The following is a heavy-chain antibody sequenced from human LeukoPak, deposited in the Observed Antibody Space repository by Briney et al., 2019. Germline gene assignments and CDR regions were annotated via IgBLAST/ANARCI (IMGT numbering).Heavy chain of an antibody. CDR3: ARSGPYYYGSGSPNDAFDI. Sequence: ASVKVSCKASGGTFTSYYMHWVRQAPGQGLEWMGIINPSGGSTSYAQKFQGRVTMTRDTSTSTVYMELSGLRSEDTAVYYCARSGPYYYGSGSPNDAFDIWGQGTMVTVSS. V-gene: IGHV1-46*01. J-gene: IGHJ3*02. CDR2: INPSGGST. D-gene: IGHD3-10*01. CDR1: GGTFTSYY.